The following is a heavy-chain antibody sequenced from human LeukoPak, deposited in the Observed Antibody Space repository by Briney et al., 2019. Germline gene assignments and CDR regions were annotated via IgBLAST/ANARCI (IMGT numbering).Heavy chain of an antibody. CDR2: MNPNSGNT. V-gene: IGHV1-8*01. CDR1: GYTFTSYD. CDR3: AREGGARDYYYYYYMDV. Sequence: ASLKVSCKASGYTFTSYDINWVRQATGQGLEWMGWMNPNSGNTGYAQKFQGRVTMTRNTSIRTAYMELSSLRSEDTAVYYCAREGGARDYYYYYYMDVWGKGTTVTVSS. J-gene: IGHJ6*03. D-gene: IGHD4-17*01.